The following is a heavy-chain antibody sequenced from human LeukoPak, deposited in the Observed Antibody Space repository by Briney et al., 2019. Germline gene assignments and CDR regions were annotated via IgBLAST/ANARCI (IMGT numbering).Heavy chain of an antibody. D-gene: IGHD2-2*01. CDR1: VYTFTIYG. J-gene: IGHJ6*04. CDR2: ISTYNGNT. V-gene: IGHV1-18*01. Sequence: ASVTVSCKPSVYTFTIYGISWARQAPGQGLEWMGWISTYNGNTKYAQNLQGRVTMTTDTSTSTAYMELRGLRSDDTAVYYCARDREVLLCSSSTCYGSGMDVWGKGTTVSVSS. CDR3: ARDREVLLCSSSTCYGSGMDV.